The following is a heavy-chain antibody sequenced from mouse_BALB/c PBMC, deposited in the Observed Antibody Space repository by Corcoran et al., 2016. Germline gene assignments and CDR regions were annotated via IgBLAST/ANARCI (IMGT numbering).Heavy chain of an antibody. CDR2: IYPGTGST. V-gene: IGHV1-76*01. CDR1: GCIFSCYW. J-gene: IGHJ2*01. Sequence: QVQLKQSGAELVSPGASAKLACKTAGCIFSCYWLHCVKLRSRHGLEWISRIYPGTGSTYYNEKFKGKATLTADKSSSSAYMQLSSLESADSTVYFCARGDYEYVIWYWGQGTTLTVS. D-gene: IGHD2-4*01. CDR3: ARGDYEYVIWY.